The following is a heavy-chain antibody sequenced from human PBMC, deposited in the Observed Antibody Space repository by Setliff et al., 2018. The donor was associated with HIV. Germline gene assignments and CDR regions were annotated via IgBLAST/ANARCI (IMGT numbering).Heavy chain of an antibody. CDR1: GGSISSHY. V-gene: IGHV4-59*08. D-gene: IGHD5-18*01. CDR3: ARQGYSYGYHYFYYMDV. Sequence: PSETLSLTCSVSGGSISSHYWGWIRQPPGKGLEWIGYIMYNEGNNFNPSLKSRVTISVDTSKNELSLRLSSVTAADTAMYYCARQGYSYGYHYFYYMDVWGRGTTVTVSS. CDR2: IMYNEGN. J-gene: IGHJ6*03.